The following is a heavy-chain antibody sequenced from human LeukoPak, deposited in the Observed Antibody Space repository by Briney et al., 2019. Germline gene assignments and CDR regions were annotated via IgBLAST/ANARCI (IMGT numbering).Heavy chain of an antibody. D-gene: IGHD6-19*01. J-gene: IGHJ4*02. V-gene: IGHV3-30*03. CDR2: ISYDGSNK. CDR1: GFTFSSYG. Sequence: PGGSLRLSCAASGFTFSSYGMHWVRQAPGKGLEWVAVISYDGSNKYYADSVKGRFTISRDNSKNTLYLQMNSLRAEDTAVYYCARDQWGYSSGWFENYWGQGTLVTVSS. CDR3: ARDQWGYSSGWFENY.